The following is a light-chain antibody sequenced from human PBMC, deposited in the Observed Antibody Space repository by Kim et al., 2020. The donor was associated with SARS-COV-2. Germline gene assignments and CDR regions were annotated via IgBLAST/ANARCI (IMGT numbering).Light chain of an antibody. CDR1: QTIDTN. CDR2: RAS. CDR3: QQYDNWPPLT. J-gene: IGKJ4*01. V-gene: IGKV3D-15*01. Sequence: EIVMTQSPATLSVSPGERVTLSCRASQTIDTNLAWYQQKPGQAPRLLIYRASTRATNIPARFSGSGSGTEFTLTISSLQSEDFAVYYCQQYDNWPPLTFGGGTKVDIK.